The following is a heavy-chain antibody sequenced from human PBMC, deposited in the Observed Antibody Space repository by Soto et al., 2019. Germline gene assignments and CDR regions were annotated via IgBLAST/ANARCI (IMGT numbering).Heavy chain of an antibody. J-gene: IGHJ6*03. CDR3: ARVTRSRGPYYYYYYMDV. CDR2: IIPILGIA. CDR1: GGTFSSYT. V-gene: IGHV1-69*02. D-gene: IGHD4-4*01. Sequence: SVKVSCKASGGTFSSYTISWVRQAPGQGLEWMGRIIPILGIANYAQKFQRRVTITADKSTSTAYMELSSLRSEDTAVYYCARVTRSRGPYYYYYYMDVWGKGTTVTVSS.